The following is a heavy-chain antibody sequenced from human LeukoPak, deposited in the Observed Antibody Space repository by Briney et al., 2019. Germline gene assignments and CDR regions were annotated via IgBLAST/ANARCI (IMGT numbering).Heavy chain of an antibody. CDR1: GYTFTSYY. V-gene: IGHV1-46*01. CDR2: INPSGGST. D-gene: IGHD3-22*01. Sequence: ASVKVSCKASGYTFTSYYMHWVRQAPGQGLEWMGIINPSGGSTSYAQKFQGRVTMTRDTSTSTVYMELSSLKDTAVYYCASSYYYDSSGYVDYWGQGTLVTVSS. J-gene: IGHJ4*02. CDR3: ASSYYYDSSGYVDY.